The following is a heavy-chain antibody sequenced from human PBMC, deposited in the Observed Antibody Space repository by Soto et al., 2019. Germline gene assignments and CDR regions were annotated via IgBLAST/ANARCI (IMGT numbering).Heavy chain of an antibody. J-gene: IGHJ6*02. CDR2: TNTDGTAT. V-gene: IGHV3-74*03. Sequence: PGGSLRLSCAASGFTFSAYWMHWVRQAPGKGLVWVSRTNTDGTATTYADSVEGRFTISRDNAKNMLYLQMNSLRAEVTSVYYCTRGHYYGIDVWGQGTTVTVSS. CDR1: GFTFSAYW. CDR3: TRGHYYGIDV.